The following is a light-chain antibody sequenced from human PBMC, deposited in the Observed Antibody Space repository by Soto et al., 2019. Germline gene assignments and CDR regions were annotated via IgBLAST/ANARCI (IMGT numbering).Light chain of an antibody. CDR3: QQSYSSPPF. CDR1: QSISSY. Sequence: DIQMTQSPSSLSAFVGGRVTITCRASQSISSYLNWYQQKPGKAPKLLIYAASSLQSGVPSRFSGSGSGTDFTLTISSLQPEDFGTYYCQQSYSSPPFFGGGTKVDIK. V-gene: IGKV1-39*01. J-gene: IGKJ4*01. CDR2: AAS.